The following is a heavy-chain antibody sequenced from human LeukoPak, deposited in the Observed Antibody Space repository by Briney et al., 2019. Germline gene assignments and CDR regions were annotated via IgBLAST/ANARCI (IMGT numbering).Heavy chain of an antibody. CDR3: ASATTWIQLGGFDY. Sequence: GGSLRLSCAASGFTFSSYAMSWVRQAPGKGLEWVSAISGSGGSTYYADSVKGRFTISRDNSKNTLYLQMNSLRAEDTAVYYCASATTWIQLGGFDYWGQGTLVTVSS. D-gene: IGHD5-18*01. J-gene: IGHJ4*02. CDR2: ISGSGGST. V-gene: IGHV3-23*01. CDR1: GFTFSSYA.